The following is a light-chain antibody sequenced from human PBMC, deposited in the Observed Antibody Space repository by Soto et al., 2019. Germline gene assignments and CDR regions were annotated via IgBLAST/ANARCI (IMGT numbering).Light chain of an antibody. CDR1: QSVSSN. CDR3: QQYNNWPTWT. J-gene: IGKJ1*01. Sequence: EIVMTQSPATLSLSPGERATLSCRASQSVSSNLAWYQQKPGQAPRLLIYGASTRATGIPARFSGSGSGTEFTLTISRLQSEDFAVYYCQQYNNWPTWTFGQGTKVEIK. CDR2: GAS. V-gene: IGKV3-15*01.